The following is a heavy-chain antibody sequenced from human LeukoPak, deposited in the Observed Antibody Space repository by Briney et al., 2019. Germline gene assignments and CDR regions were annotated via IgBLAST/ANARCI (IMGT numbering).Heavy chain of an antibody. D-gene: IGHD3-22*01. CDR3: ARGRYSSGYYFGLSRSKFDY. Sequence: PSETLSLTCAVYGGSFSGYYWSWIRQPPGKGLEWIGEINHSGSTNYNPSLKSRDTISVDTSKNQFSLKLSSVTAADTAVYYCARGRYSSGYYFGLSRSKFDYWGQGTLVTVSS. CDR1: GGSFSGYY. CDR2: INHSGST. V-gene: IGHV4-34*01. J-gene: IGHJ4*02.